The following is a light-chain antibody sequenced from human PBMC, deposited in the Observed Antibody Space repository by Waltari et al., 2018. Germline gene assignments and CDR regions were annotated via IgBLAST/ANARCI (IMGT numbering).Light chain of an antibody. CDR1: SSNIGSNP. CDR3: AAWDDSLNAWV. J-gene: IGLJ3*02. Sequence: QSVLTQPPSASGTPGQRVTISCSGSSSNIGSNPVTWYQQLPGTAPKLLSCSNNQRTSRVADRFSGAKSGTSASLASSGLQSEDEADYYCAAWDDSLNAWVFGGGTKLTVL. V-gene: IGLV1-44*01. CDR2: SNN.